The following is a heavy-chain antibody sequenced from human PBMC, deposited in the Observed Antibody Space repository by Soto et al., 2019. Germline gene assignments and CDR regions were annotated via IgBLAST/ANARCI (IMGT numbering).Heavy chain of an antibody. V-gene: IGHV1-3*01. D-gene: IGHD2-21*01. Sequence: ASVKVSWKASGYTFTDYPIHWVRQAPGQGLEWMRWINAGNGDTKYSQKFQDRVAITRDTSASTAYMELSSLRSEDTAVYYCTRAPRGETWARGTLVTVSS. CDR3: TRAPRGET. J-gene: IGHJ1*01. CDR1: GYTFTDYP. CDR2: INAGNGDT.